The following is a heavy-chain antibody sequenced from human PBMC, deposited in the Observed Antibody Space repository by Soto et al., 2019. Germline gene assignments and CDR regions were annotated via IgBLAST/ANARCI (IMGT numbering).Heavy chain of an antibody. V-gene: IGHV3-33*01. D-gene: IGHD2-2*01. Sequence: GGSLRLSCAASGFTFSSYGMHWVRQAPGKGLEWVAVIWYDGSNKYYADSMKGRFTISRDNSKNTLYLQMNSLRAEDTAVYYCAREYIVVVPAARADGMDVWGQGTTVTVSS. J-gene: IGHJ6*02. CDR1: GFTFSSYG. CDR2: IWYDGSNK. CDR3: AREYIVVVPAARADGMDV.